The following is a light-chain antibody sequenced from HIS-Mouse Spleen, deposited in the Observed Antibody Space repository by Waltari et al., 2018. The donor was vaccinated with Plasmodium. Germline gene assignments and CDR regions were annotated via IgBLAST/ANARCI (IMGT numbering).Light chain of an antibody. V-gene: IGLV2-23*01. J-gene: IGLJ2*01. Sequence: QTALTQPASVSGSPGQSITISCTGTSSDVGSYNLVSWNQQHPGKAPKLMIDGGSKRPSGVSNRFSGAKSGNTASLTISGLQAEDEADYYCCSYAGSSSLVFGGGTKLTVL. CDR3: CSYAGSSSLV. CDR2: GGS. CDR1: SSDVGSYNL.